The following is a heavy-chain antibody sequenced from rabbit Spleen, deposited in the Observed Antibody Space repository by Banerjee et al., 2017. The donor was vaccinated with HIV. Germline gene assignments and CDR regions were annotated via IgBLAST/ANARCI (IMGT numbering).Heavy chain of an antibody. CDR2: IDPVFGIT. Sequence: QSLEESGGDLVKPEGSLTLTCTASGFYFSSSYYMCWVRQAPGKGLEWIGYIDPVFGITYYASWVNGRFSISRENAQNTVSLQMTSLTAADTATYFCARDTGSSFSSYGMDLWGQGTLVTVS. J-gene: IGHJ3*01. CDR1: GFYFSSSYY. V-gene: IGHV1S40*01. D-gene: IGHD8-1*01. CDR3: ARDTGSSFSSYGMDL.